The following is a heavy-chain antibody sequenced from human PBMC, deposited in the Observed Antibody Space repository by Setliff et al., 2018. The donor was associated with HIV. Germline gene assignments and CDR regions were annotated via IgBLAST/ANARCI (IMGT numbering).Heavy chain of an antibody. CDR2: IYTSGST. D-gene: IGHD3-16*02. Sequence: SETLSLTCTVSGGSISSGSYFWTWIRQPAGKGLEWIGRIYTSGSTNYNPSLKSRVTISVDTSKNHFSLKLRSVTAADTAVYYCARRSNVWGSYRFDYWGQGTLVTVSS. J-gene: IGHJ4*02. V-gene: IGHV4-61*02. CDR1: GGSISSGSYF. CDR3: ARRSNVWGSYRFDY.